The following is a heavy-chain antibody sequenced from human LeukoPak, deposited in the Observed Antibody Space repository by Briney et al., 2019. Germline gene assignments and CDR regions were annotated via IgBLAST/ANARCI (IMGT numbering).Heavy chain of an antibody. D-gene: IGHD2-2*01. CDR2: ISPDGSER. V-gene: IGHV3-7*05. Sequence: GCSLRLSRAASGFTLSSHWMYWVRQAPAKGLEWVANISPDGSERFYVDSVRGRFTDSRDNARNSLYLQMDSLRDEDTAVYYCTRIIVEVQGVSDYCDSWGQGTLVAVSS. J-gene: IGHJ4*02. CDR1: GFTLSSHW. CDR3: TRIIVEVQGVSDYCDS.